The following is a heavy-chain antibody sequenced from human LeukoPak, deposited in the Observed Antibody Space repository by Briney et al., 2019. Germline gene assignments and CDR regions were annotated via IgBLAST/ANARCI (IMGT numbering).Heavy chain of an antibody. J-gene: IGHJ6*02. V-gene: IGHV3-21*01. D-gene: IGHD5-18*01. Sequence: GGSLRLSCAASGFTFSSYSINWVRQAPGKGLEWVSSISSSSSYIYYADSVKGRFTISRDNAKNSLYLQMNSLRAEDTAVYYCARDRREAQLWPYYYYGMDVWGQGTTVTVSS. CDR2: ISSSSSYI. CDR1: GFTFSSYS. CDR3: ARDRREAQLWPYYYYGMDV.